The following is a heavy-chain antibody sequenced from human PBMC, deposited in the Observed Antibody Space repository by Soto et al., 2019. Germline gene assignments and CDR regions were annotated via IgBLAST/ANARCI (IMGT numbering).Heavy chain of an antibody. D-gene: IGHD2-21*02. Sequence: SETLSLTCPVSGGSISSSSYYWGWIRQPPGKGLEWIGSIYYSGSTYYNPSLKSRVTISVDTSKNQFSLKLSSVTAADTAVYYCARPSAGDFQHAFDIWGQGTMVTVSS. CDR2: IYYSGST. V-gene: IGHV4-39*01. J-gene: IGHJ3*02. CDR3: ARPSAGDFQHAFDI. CDR1: GGSISSSSYY.